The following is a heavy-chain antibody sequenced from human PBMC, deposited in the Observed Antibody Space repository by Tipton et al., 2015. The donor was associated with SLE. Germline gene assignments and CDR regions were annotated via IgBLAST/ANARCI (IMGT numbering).Heavy chain of an antibody. CDR3: ATPSSGWTSFNY. CDR2: ISSSGKTT. J-gene: IGHJ4*02. D-gene: IGHD6-19*01. V-gene: IGHV3-23*01. CDR1: GFTFNSNA. Sequence: SLRLSCAASGFTFNSNAMNWVRQAPGKGLQGVSAISSSGKTTHYADSVRGRFTISRDNAKNTLYLQMSSLRTEDTALYFCATPSSGWTSFNYWGQGMLVTVSS.